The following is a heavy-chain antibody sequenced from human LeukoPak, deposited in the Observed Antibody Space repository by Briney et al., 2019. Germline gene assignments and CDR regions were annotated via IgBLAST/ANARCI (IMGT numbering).Heavy chain of an antibody. CDR3: VKDQRYYGSRPSSFDY. Sequence: PGGSLRLSCSASGFTFSSYAMHWVRQAPGKGLEYVSAISSNGGSTYYADSVKGRFTISRDNSKNTLYLQMSSLRAEDTAVYYCVKDQRYYGSRPSSFDYWGQGTLVTVSS. V-gene: IGHV3-64D*06. CDR1: GFTFSSYA. CDR2: ISSNGGST. D-gene: IGHD3-10*01. J-gene: IGHJ4*02.